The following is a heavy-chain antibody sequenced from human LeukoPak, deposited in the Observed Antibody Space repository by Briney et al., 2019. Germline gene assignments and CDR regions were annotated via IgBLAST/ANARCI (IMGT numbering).Heavy chain of an antibody. Sequence: GASVKVSCKASGYTFTSFVINWVRQATGQGLEWMGWMNPNSGNTGYAQKFQGRVTITRNTSISTAYMELSSLRSEDTAVYYCARRAYYCTNGVCHRRYYYYMDVWGKGTTVTVSS. V-gene: IGHV1-8*03. CDR2: MNPNSGNT. CDR1: GYTFTSFV. D-gene: IGHD2-8*01. CDR3: ARRAYYCTNGVCHRRYYYYMDV. J-gene: IGHJ6*03.